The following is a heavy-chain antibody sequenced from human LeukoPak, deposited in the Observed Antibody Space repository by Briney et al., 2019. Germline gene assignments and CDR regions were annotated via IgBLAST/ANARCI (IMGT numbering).Heavy chain of an antibody. Sequence: SVKVSCKASGGTFSSYAISWVRQAPGQGLEWMGGIIPIFGTANYAQKFQGRVTITADESTSTAYMELSSLRSEDTAVYYCARDLRHVYYYDSSGYRNLGYWGQGTLVTVSS. D-gene: IGHD3-22*01. J-gene: IGHJ4*02. CDR3: ARDLRHVYYYDSSGYRNLGY. V-gene: IGHV1-69*01. CDR1: GGTFSSYA. CDR2: IIPIFGTA.